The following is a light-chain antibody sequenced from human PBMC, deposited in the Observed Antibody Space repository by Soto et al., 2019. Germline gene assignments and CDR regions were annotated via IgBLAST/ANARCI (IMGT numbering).Light chain of an antibody. CDR2: GTS. CDR1: QSVTSSY. Sequence: ETVLTQSPGTLSLSPGERATLSCRASQSVTSSYLAWYQQKPGQAPRLLIYGTSSRATGIPDRFSGSGSGTDFTLTSSRLEPEDFAVYYCQHYGSSPWTFGQGTKVEIK. CDR3: QHYGSSPWT. J-gene: IGKJ1*01. V-gene: IGKV3-20*01.